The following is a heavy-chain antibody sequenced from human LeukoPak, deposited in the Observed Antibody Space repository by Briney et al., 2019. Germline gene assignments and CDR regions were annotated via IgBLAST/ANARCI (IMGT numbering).Heavy chain of an antibody. CDR3: ARGISGGFDI. CDR2: IIPNSGAT. V-gene: IGHV1-2*06. Sequence: ASVKVSCKASGYIFTAYDLHWVRQAPGQGLEWMGRIIPNSGATNYAQNFQGRVTLTRDTSISTAYMELSRLSPDDTAVYYCARGISGGFDIWGQRTMVTVSS. J-gene: IGHJ3*02. D-gene: IGHD2-21*01. CDR1: GYIFTAYD.